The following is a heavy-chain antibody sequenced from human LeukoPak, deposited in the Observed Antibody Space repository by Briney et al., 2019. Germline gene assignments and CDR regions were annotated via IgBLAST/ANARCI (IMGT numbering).Heavy chain of an antibody. D-gene: IGHD3-16*02. CDR3: ARHDSFIPY. V-gene: IGHV3-23*01. CDR2: ISDSGGST. Sequence: GRSLRLSCVASGFTFSDYAMSWVRQPPGKGLEWVSGISDSGGSTYYADSVKGRCTISRDNSKNTVSLQMNNLRAEDTAVYFCARHDSFIPYWGQGTLVTVTS. CDR1: GFTFSDYA. J-gene: IGHJ4*02.